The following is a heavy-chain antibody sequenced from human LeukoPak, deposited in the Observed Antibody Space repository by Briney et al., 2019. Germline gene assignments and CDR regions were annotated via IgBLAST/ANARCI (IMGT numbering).Heavy chain of an antibody. CDR1: GFSLSTSGVG. CDR3: AHSVQYRAARPRLVIFDP. D-gene: IGHD6-6*01. Sequence: SGPTLVKPTQTLTLTCTFSGFSLSTSGVGVGWIRQPPGKALEWLALIYWNDDKRYSPSLKSSLTITKDTSKTQVVLTMTNMDPVDTATYYCAHSVQYRAARPRLVIFDPWGQGTLVTVSS. J-gene: IGHJ5*02. CDR2: IYWNDDK. V-gene: IGHV2-5*01.